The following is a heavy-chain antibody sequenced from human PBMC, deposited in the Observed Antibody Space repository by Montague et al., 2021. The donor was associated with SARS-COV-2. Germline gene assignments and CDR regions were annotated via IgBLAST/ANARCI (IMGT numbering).Heavy chain of an antibody. J-gene: IGHJ4*02. CDR1: GGSISSSSYY. Sequence: SETLSLTCTVSGGSISSSSYYWGWIRQPPGKVLEWIGSIYYRGSTYYNPSLKSRVTISVDTSKNQFSLKLSSVAAADTARYYCATHLKVSYYIAAAGAHDYWGQGTMVTVSS. CDR3: ATHLKVSYYIAAAGAHDY. V-gene: IGHV4-39*01. D-gene: IGHD6-13*01. CDR2: IYYRGST.